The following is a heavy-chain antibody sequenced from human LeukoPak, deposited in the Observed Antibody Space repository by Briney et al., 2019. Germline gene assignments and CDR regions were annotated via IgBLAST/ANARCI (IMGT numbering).Heavy chain of an antibody. J-gene: IGHJ4*02. CDR2: ISGSGGST. V-gene: IGHV3-23*01. CDR1: GFTFSSYA. Sequence: GGSLSLSCAASGFTFSSYAMSWVRQAPGKGLEWVSAISGSGGSTYYADSVKGRFTISRDNSKNTLYLQMNSLRAEDTAVYYCATGHCSGGSCYSSEGINWGQGTLVTVSS. CDR3: ATGHCSGGSCYSSEGIN. D-gene: IGHD2-15*01.